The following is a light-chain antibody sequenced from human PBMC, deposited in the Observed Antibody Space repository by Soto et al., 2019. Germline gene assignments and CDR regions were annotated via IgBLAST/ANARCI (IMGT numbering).Light chain of an antibody. Sequence: EIVLTQSPGTLSLSPGERATLSCRAVQRVTGTSLAWYQQKPGQAPGLLIYGASSRSTGIPDRFSGSGSGTDFTLTISRLEPEDFAVYYCQQYGSSPYTFGQGTKLEIK. CDR1: QRVTGTS. CDR3: QQYGSSPYT. CDR2: GAS. J-gene: IGKJ2*01. V-gene: IGKV3-20*01.